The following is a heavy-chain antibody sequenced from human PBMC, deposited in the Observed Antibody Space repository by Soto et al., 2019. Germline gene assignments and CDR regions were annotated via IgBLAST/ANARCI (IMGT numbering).Heavy chain of an antibody. Sequence: GGSLRLSCVASGFSLANYPMNWVRQAPGKGLEWISYSSPRGDTIYYADSVEGRFTISRDNARNSLSLHMSSLRDEDSALYYCAKGPHTNVGWPYYFESWGQGVPVTVSS. CDR3: AKGPHTNVGWPYYFES. J-gene: IGHJ4*02. CDR2: SSPRGDTI. D-gene: IGHD6-19*01. CDR1: GFSLANYP. V-gene: IGHV3-48*02.